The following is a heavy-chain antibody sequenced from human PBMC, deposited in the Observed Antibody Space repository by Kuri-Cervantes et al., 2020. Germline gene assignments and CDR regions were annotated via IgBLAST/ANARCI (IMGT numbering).Heavy chain of an antibody. CDR2: ISGSGGST. Sequence: GGSLRLSCAASGFTFSSYALSWVRQAPGKGLGWVSGISGSGGSTYYADSVKGRFTISRDNSKNTLWLQMNSLRAEDTALYYCAKGLYYYDRTAFDYWGQGTLVTVSS. J-gene: IGHJ4*02. V-gene: IGHV3-23*01. D-gene: IGHD3-22*01. CDR3: AKGLYYYDRTAFDY. CDR1: GFTFSSYA.